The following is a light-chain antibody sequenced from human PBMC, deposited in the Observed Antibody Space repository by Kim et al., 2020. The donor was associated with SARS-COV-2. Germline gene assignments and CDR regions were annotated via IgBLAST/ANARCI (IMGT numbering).Light chain of an antibody. Sequence: GQYIPNSCTGTRRDFGDFNLLSLYQQHPGKAPKLMIYEVSKRPSGVSNRFSGSKSGNTASLTISGLQAEDEADYYCCSYAGSSTYVFGTGTKVTVL. V-gene: IGLV2-23*02. J-gene: IGLJ1*01. CDR1: RRDFGDFNL. CDR3: CSYAGSSTYV. CDR2: EVS.